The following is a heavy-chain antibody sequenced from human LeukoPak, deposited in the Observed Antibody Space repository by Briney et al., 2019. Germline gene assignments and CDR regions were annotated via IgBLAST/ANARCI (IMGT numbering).Heavy chain of an antibody. CDR3: ARARRCSGGSCYPVDY. V-gene: IGHV4-61*08. Sequence: SETLSLTCSVSGGSVSSGDYYWSWIRQPPGKGLEWIGYIYYSGGTHYNPSLKSRVTMLVDTSKNQFSLKLTAVTAADTAVYYCARARRCSGGSCYPVDYWGQGTLVTVSS. CDR1: GGSVSSGDYY. J-gene: IGHJ4*02. D-gene: IGHD2-15*01. CDR2: IYYSGGT.